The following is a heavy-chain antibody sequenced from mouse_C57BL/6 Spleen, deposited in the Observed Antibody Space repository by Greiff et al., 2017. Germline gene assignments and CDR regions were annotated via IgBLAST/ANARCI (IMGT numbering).Heavy chain of an antibody. CDR3: ARYYSNNVRFAY. CDR1: GYTFTDYT. D-gene: IGHD2-5*01. CDR2: IHPSDGST. V-gene: IGHV1-78*01. J-gene: IGHJ3*01. Sequence: QVQLQQPDAELVKPGASVKISCKASGYTFTDYTIHWMKQRPEQGLEWIGYIHPSDGSTKYNEKFKGKATLTADKSSSTAYMQLNSLTSEDSAVYFCARYYSNNVRFAYWGQGTLVTVSA.